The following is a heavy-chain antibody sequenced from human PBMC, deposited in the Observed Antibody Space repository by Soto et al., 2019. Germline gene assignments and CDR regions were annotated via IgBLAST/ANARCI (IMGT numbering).Heavy chain of an antibody. CDR1: GGSISSGTYY. D-gene: IGHD1-26*01. J-gene: IGHJ4*02. Sequence: QLQLQESGPGLVKPSETLSLTCTVSGGSISSGTYYWGWIRQAPGKGLEWIGHIYYSGGTYYNPTPNSRVTTSGDTTKNQFSLTLSSVTAADTAVYYCASIMGAIHFDYWGQGTLVTVSS. V-gene: IGHV4-39*01. CDR2: IYYSGGT. CDR3: ASIMGAIHFDY.